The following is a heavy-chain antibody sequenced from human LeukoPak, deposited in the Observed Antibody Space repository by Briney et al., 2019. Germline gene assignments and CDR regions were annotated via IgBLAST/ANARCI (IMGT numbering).Heavy chain of an antibody. V-gene: IGHV3-20*04. J-gene: IGHJ4*02. CDR1: GFTFSNYW. CDR3: ARDGLRRPPTPYCGGDCPFDY. Sequence: GGSLRLSCAASGFTFSNYWMSWVLQTPGKGLEWVSGTNWDGGRTGYADSVKGRFTISKDNAKNSLYLQMNSLRVEDTAMYYCARDGLRRPPTPYCGGDCPFDYWGQGTLVTVSS. D-gene: IGHD2-21*02. CDR2: TNWDGGRT.